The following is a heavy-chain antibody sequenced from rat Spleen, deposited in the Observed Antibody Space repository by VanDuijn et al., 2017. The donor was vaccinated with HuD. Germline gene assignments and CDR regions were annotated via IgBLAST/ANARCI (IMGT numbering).Heavy chain of an antibody. Sequence: EVQLVESDGGLVQPGRSLKLSCAASGFTFTDYYMAWVRQAPTTGLEWVATISYGDSSGHSGTYYRDSVRGRFTISRDDAKSTLSLQMDSLRSEDTATYYCTREIIRGTRDWFADWGQGTLVTVSS. J-gene: IGHJ3*01. CDR3: TREIIRGTRDWFAD. CDR1: GFTFTDYY. V-gene: IGHV5-20*01. CDR2: ISYGDSSGHSGT. D-gene: IGHD4-3*01.